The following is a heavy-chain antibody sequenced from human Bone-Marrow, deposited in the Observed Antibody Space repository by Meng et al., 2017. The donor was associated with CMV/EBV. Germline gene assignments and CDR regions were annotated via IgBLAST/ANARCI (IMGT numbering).Heavy chain of an antibody. J-gene: IGHJ5*02. CDR2: INPNSGGT. CDR3: ARGEDRGYCSSTSCYRDDP. V-gene: IGHV1-2*02. Sequence: ASVKVSCKASGGTFSSYAISWVRQAPGQGLEWMGWINPNSGGTNYAQKFQGRVTMTRDTSISTAYMELSRLRSDDTAVYYCARGEDRGYCSSTSCYRDDPWGQGTLVTVSS. CDR1: GGTFSSYA. D-gene: IGHD2-2*02.